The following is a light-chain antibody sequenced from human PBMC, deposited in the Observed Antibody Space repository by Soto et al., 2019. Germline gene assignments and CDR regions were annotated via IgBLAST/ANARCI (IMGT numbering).Light chain of an antibody. CDR3: QQSYSSPPT. CDR2: AAS. CDR1: QSISSY. V-gene: IGKV1-39*01. J-gene: IGKJ1*01. Sequence: DIQMTQSPSSLSASVGDRVSITCRASQSISSYLNWYQQEPGKAPKLLIFAASSLQSGVPSRFSGSRSGPDFTLTISSLQPEDFATYYCQQSYSSPPTFGQGTKVDIK.